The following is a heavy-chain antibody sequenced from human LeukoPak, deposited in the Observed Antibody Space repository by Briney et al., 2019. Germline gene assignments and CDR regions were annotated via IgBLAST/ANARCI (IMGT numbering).Heavy chain of an antibody. CDR3: ARDLVVTDAYYYYYMDV. Sequence: ASEKVSCKASGYTFTSYYMHWVRQAPGQGLEWMGIINPSGGSTSYAQKFQGRVTMTRDMSTSTVYMELSSLRSEDTAVYYCARDLVVTDAYYYYYMDVWGKGTTVTVSS. CDR2: INPSGGST. V-gene: IGHV1-46*01. D-gene: IGHD2-21*02. J-gene: IGHJ6*03. CDR1: GYTFTSYY.